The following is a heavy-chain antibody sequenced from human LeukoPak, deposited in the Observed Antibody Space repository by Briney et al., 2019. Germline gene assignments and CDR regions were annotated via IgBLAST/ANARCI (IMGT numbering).Heavy chain of an antibody. D-gene: IGHD3-3*01. CDR2: IYTSGST. CDR3: ARVETYYDFSGYYYYYYMDV. Sequence: SQTLSLTCTVSGGSISSGSYYWSWIRQPAGKGLEWIGRIYTSGSTNYNPSLKSRVTISVDTSKNQFSLKLSSVTAADTAVYYCARVETYYDFSGYYYYYYMDVWGKGTTVTVSS. J-gene: IGHJ6*03. CDR1: GGSISSGSYY. V-gene: IGHV4-61*02.